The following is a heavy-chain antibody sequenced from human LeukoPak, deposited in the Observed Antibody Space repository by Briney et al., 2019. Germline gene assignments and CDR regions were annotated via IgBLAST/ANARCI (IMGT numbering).Heavy chain of an antibody. CDR2: ISASGDYT. CDR3: AKENYYGSRKNLDY. CDR1: GFTFSSYA. D-gene: IGHD3-10*01. J-gene: IGHJ4*02. Sequence: GGSLRLSCAASGFTFSSYAMSWVRQAPGKGLEWVSVISASGDYTYYADSVKGRFTISRDNSKNTLYLQMSSLRAEDTAVYYCAKENYYGSRKNLDYWGQGTLVTVSS. V-gene: IGHV3-23*01.